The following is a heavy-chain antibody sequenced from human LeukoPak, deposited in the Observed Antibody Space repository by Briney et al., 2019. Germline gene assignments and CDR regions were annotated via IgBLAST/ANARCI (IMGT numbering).Heavy chain of an antibody. V-gene: IGHV3-30-3*01. Sequence: GRSLRLSCAASGFTFSSYAMHWVRQAPGKGLEWVAVISYDGSNKHYADSVKGRFTISRDNSKNTLYLQMNSLRAEDTAVYYCARDHCSSTSCYGYHYYYGMDVWGQGTTVTVSS. CDR3: ARDHCSSTSCYGYHYYYGMDV. D-gene: IGHD2-2*01. J-gene: IGHJ6*02. CDR2: ISYDGSNK. CDR1: GFTFSSYA.